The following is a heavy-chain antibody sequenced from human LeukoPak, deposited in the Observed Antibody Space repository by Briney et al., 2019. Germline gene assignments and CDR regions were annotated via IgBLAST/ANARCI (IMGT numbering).Heavy chain of an antibody. CDR1: EFSVGSNY. CDR3: ARGPRLFCSTGSCHFDY. D-gene: IGHD2-15*01. V-gene: IGHV3-7*01. CDR2: IKQDGSEK. Sequence: GGSLRLSCAASEFSVGSNYMTWVRQAPGKGLEWVANIKQDGSEKYYVDSVKGRFTISRDNAENSLFLQMNSLRAEDTAVYYCARGPRLFCSTGSCHFDYWGQGTLVTVSS. J-gene: IGHJ4*02.